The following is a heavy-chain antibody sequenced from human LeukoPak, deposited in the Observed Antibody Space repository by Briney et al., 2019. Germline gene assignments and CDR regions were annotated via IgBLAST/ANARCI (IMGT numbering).Heavy chain of an antibody. Sequence: GGSLRLSCATSGFTFSSYGMQWVRQAPGKGLEWVAVISFDGSDKYYADSVKGRFTISRGNSKNTLYLQMNSLRAEDTAVYYCAKDLDPYIQLWPLDYWGQGTLVTVSS. CDR1: GFTFSSYG. CDR3: AKDLDPYIQLWPLDY. D-gene: IGHD5-18*01. CDR2: ISFDGSDK. V-gene: IGHV3-30*18. J-gene: IGHJ4*02.